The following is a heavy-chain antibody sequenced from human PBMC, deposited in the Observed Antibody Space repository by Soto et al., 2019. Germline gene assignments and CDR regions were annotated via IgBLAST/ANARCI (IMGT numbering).Heavy chain of an antibody. J-gene: IGHJ6*02. CDR1: GGSISSGGYY. Sequence: PSETLSLPCTVSGGSISSGGYYWSWIRQHPGKGLEWIGYIYYSGSTYYNPSRKSRVTISVDTSKNQFSLKLSSVTAADTAVYYCARDPRGSLAARLHPIRSDYGMDVWGQGTTVTVSS. CDR3: ARDPRGSLAARLHPIRSDYGMDV. V-gene: IGHV4-31*03. D-gene: IGHD6-6*01. CDR2: IYYSGST.